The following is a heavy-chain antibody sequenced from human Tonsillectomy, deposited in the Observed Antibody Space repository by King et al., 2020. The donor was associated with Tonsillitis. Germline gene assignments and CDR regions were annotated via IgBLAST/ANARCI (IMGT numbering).Heavy chain of an antibody. CDR1: GFTFSSYG. D-gene: IGHD3-3*01. CDR2: ISYDGSNK. V-gene: IGHV3-30*18. Sequence: VQLVESGGGVVQPGRSLRLSCAASGFTFSSYGMHWVRQAPGKGLEWVAVISYDGSNKYYADSVKGRFTISRDNSKNTLYLQMNSLRAEDTAVYYCAKEGDYDFWSGYYEKDAFDNWGQGTMVTVSS. J-gene: IGHJ3*02. CDR3: AKEGDYDFWSGYYEKDAFDN.